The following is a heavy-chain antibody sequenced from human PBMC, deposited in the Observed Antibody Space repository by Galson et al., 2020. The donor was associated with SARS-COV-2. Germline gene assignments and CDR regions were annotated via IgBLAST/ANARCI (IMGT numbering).Heavy chain of an antibody. CDR1: GGTFSSYA. Sequence: SSVKVSCKASGGTFSSYAISWVRQAPGQGLEWMGGIIPIFGTANYAQKFQGRFTITADESTSTAYMELSSLGSEDTAVYYCARAGWGTSCYHQIFRCYYYMDVWGKGTTVTVSS. V-gene: IGHV1-69*13. J-gene: IGHJ6*03. D-gene: IGHD2-2*01. CDR2: IIPIFGTA. CDR3: ARAGWGTSCYHQIFRCYYYMDV.